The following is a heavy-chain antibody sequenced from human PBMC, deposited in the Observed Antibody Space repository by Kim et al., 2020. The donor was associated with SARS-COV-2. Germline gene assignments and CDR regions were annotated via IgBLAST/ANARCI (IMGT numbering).Heavy chain of an antibody. D-gene: IGHD5-18*01. CDR1: GFTFSSSS. J-gene: IGHJ4*02. CDR2: IGATGVHI. Sequence: GGSLRLSCAASGFTFSSSSMTWVRQAPGKGLECVSSIGATGVHIFYADSVKGRFTISRDNSNNILSLQMHSLRAEDTALYFCAKGGRTQLIDFWGQGTLV. CDR3: AKGGRTQLIDF. V-gene: IGHV3-23*01.